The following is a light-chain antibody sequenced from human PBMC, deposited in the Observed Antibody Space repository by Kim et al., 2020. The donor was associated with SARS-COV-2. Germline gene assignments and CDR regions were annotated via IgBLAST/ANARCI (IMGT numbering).Light chain of an antibody. V-gene: IGKV3-11*01. CDR1: QYIDNW. CDR2: DAS. J-gene: IGKJ2*01. CDR3: QHRRTWPLT. Sequence: LSPGQRATLSCMASQYIDNWLAWYQQKPGQVPRLLIYDASNRATGIPARFSGSGSGTDFNLTISSLEPEDFAVYYCQHRRTWPLTFGQGTKLEIK.